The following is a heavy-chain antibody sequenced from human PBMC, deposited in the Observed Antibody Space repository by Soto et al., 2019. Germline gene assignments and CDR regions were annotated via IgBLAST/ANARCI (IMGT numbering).Heavy chain of an antibody. D-gene: IGHD1-1*01. CDR2: ITHSGGI. V-gene: IGHV4-34*01. J-gene: IGHJ2*01. CDR1: GGSFSGYY. CDR3: ARLFAGATGNWYFDL. Sequence: QVQLQQWGAGLLKPSETLSLTCAVYGGSFSGYYWSWVRQPPGKGLEWIGEITHSGGINYNPSLKSRVTMSLDTSKNQFSLRLNSVSDADTAVYHCARLFAGATGNWYFDLWGRGTLVTVSS.